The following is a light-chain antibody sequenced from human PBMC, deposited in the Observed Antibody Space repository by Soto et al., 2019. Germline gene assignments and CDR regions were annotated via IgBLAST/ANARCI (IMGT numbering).Light chain of an antibody. CDR1: QSVSNN. J-gene: IGKJ2*01. Sequence: IVFTHSPSTLSTPPIEIARLSFMASQSVSNNLAWYQQKPGQAPRLLIYAASSRATGIPDRFSGSGSGTDFTLTISRLEPEDFAVYYCQKYGTSPYTCGKGPKVAI. V-gene: IGKV3-20*01. CDR3: QKYGTSPYT. CDR2: AAS.